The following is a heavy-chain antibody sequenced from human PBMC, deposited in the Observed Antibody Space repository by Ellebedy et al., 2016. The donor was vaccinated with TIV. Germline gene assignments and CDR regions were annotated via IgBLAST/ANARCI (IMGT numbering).Heavy chain of an antibody. CDR3: ARASFGVVIIDY. V-gene: IGHV4-34*01. Sequence: SETLSLXCAVYGGSFSGYYWSWIRQPPGKGLEWIGEINHSGSTNYNPSLKSRVTISVDTSKNQFSLKLSSVTAADTAVYYCARASFGVVIIDYWGQGTLVTVSS. J-gene: IGHJ4*02. CDR1: GGSFSGYY. CDR2: INHSGST. D-gene: IGHD3-3*01.